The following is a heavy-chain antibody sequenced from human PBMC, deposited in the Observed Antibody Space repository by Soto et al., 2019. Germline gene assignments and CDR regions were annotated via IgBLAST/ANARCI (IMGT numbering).Heavy chain of an antibody. CDR3: ALTFRSSSHDY. J-gene: IGHJ4*02. CDR1: GFTFSSYW. D-gene: IGHD6-6*01. V-gene: IGHV3-74*01. CDR2: INSDGSST. Sequence: SGGSLRLSCAASGFTFSSYWMHWVRQAPGKGLVWVPRINSDGSSTSYADSVKGRFTISRDNAKNTLYLQMNSLRAEDTAVYYCALTFRSSSHDYWGQGTLVTVSS.